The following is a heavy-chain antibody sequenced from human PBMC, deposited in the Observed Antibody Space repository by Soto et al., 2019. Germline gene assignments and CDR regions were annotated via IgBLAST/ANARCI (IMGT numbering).Heavy chain of an antibody. D-gene: IGHD3-22*01. CDR3: ARGRGTWYYYDSSGYHFAY. Sequence: PSETLSLTCAFYGGSFSGYYWSWIRQPPGKGLEWIGEINHSGSTNYNPSLKSRVTISVDTSKNQFSLKLSSVTAADTAVYYCARGRGTWYYYDSSGYHFAYWGQGNL. CDR1: GGSFSGYY. CDR2: INHSGST. V-gene: IGHV4-34*01. J-gene: IGHJ4*02.